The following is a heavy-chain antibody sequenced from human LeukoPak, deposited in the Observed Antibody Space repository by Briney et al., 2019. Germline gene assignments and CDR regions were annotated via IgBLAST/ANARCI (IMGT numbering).Heavy chain of an antibody. V-gene: IGHV3-48*01. Sequence: PGGSLRLSCAASGFTFSSYSMNSVRQAPGKGLEWVSYISSSSSTIYYADSVKGRSTISRDNAKNSLYLQMNSLRAEDTAVYYCAREPPPQFDNWFDPWGQGTLVTVSS. CDR2: ISSSSSTI. J-gene: IGHJ5*02. CDR1: GFTFSSYS. D-gene: IGHD3-10*01. CDR3: AREPPPQFDNWFDP.